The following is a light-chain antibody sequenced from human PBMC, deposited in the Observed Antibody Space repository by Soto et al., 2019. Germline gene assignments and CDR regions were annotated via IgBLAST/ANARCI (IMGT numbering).Light chain of an antibody. CDR2: EVN. J-gene: IGLJ1*01. CDR3: SSYSITTSLYV. V-gene: IGLV2-8*01. Sequence: QSVLTQPPSASGSPGQSVAISCTGTSSDVGGYNYVSWYQQHPGKAPKLMIYEVNKRPSGVPDRFSGSKSGNTASLTVSGLQAEDEADYYCSSYSITTSLYVFGTGTKLTVL. CDR1: SSDVGGYNY.